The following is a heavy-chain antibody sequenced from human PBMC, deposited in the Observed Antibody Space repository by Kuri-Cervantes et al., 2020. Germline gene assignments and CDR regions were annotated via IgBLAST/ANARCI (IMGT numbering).Heavy chain of an antibody. CDR2: INPNSGGT. Sequence: ASVKVSCKTSGYTFTGYYIHWVRQAPGQGLEWMGWINPNSGGTNYAQKFQGRVTMTRDTSISTAYMELSRLRSDDTAVYYCARVDDPNVDSGQHVLSYWGQGTLVTVSS. D-gene: IGHD3-10*01. CDR3: ARVDDPNVDSGQHVLSY. CDR1: GYTFTGYY. V-gene: IGHV1-2*02. J-gene: IGHJ4*02.